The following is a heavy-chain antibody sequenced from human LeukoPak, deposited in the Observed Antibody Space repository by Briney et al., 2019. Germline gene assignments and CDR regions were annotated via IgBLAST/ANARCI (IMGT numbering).Heavy chain of an antibody. CDR3: ARAGKYSSSWYVDY. CDR1: GYTFTGYY. Sequence: ASVKVSCKASGYTFTGYYMHWVRQAPGQGLEWMGWINPNSGGTNYAQKFQGWVTMTRDTSISTAYMELSRLRSDDTAVYYCARAGKYSSSWYVDYWGQGTLVTVSS. V-gene: IGHV1-2*04. D-gene: IGHD6-13*01. CDR2: INPNSGGT. J-gene: IGHJ4*02.